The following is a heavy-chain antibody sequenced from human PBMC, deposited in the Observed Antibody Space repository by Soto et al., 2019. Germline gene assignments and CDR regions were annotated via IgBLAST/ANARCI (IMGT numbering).Heavy chain of an antibody. CDR1: GFTFSSYA. CDR3: ARDEAYDSSGYPPPLDY. CDR2: ISYDGSNK. V-gene: IGHV3-30-3*01. Sequence: PGGSLRLSCAASGFTFSSYAMHWVRQAPGKGLEWVAVISYDGSNKYYADSVKGRFTISRDNSKNTLYLQMNSLRAEGTAVYYCARDEAYDSSGYPPPLDYWGQGTLVTVSS. J-gene: IGHJ4*02. D-gene: IGHD3-22*01.